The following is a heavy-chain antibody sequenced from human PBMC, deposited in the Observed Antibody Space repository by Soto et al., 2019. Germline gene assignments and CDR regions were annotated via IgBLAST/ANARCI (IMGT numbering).Heavy chain of an antibody. Sequence: QVQLVQSGAEVKKPGSSVKVSCKASGGTFSSYAISWVRQAPGQGLEWMGGIIPISGTANYAQKFQGRVRITADESTSTAYMELSSLRSEDTAVYYCARGGHMTTVDGWFDPWGQGTLVTVSS. V-gene: IGHV1-69*12. CDR3: ARGGHMTTVDGWFDP. J-gene: IGHJ5*02. CDR2: IIPISGTA. D-gene: IGHD4-4*01. CDR1: GGTFSSYA.